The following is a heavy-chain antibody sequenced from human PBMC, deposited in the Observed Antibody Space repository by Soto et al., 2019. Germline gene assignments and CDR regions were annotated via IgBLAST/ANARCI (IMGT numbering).Heavy chain of an antibody. CDR1: GFTFSSYG. V-gene: IGHV3-33*01. CDR3: ATCPTGYYNVPIWGGGYDAFDI. Sequence: GGSLRLSCAASGFTFSSYGMHWVRQAPGKGLEWVAVIWYDGSNKYYADSVKGRFTISRDNSKNTLYMQMNSLRAEDTAVYYCATCPTGYYNVPIWGGGYDAFDIWGQGTMVTVSS. J-gene: IGHJ3*02. D-gene: IGHD3-9*01. CDR2: IWYDGSNK.